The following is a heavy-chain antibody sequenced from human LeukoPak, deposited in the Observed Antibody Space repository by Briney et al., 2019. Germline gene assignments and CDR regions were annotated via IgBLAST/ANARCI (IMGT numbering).Heavy chain of an antibody. CDR2: INHSGST. CDR3: ARGRWRRAFDI. CDR1: GFTFSTYA. J-gene: IGHJ3*02. V-gene: IGHV4-34*01. Sequence: GSLRLSCAASGFTFSTYAMSWVRQAPGKGLEWIGEINHSGSTNYNPSLKSRVTISVDTSKNQFSLKLSSVTAADTAVYYCARGRWRRAFDIWGQGTMVTVSS.